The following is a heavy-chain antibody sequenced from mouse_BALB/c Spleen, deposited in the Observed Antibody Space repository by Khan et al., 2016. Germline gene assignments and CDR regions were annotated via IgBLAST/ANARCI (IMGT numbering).Heavy chain of an antibody. J-gene: IGHJ2*01. CDR1: GFDFSRYW. CDR3: GRPGTGTYFDY. CDR2: INPDSSTI. V-gene: IGHV4-1*02. Sequence: EVQLQESGGGLVQPGGSLKLSCAASGFDFSRYWMSWVRQAPGKGLEWIGEINPDSSTINYTQSLKDKFILSRDKATNTLYLHMSDVRSEDTALYHGGRPGTGTYFDYWGQGTTLTVSS. D-gene: IGHD3-3*01.